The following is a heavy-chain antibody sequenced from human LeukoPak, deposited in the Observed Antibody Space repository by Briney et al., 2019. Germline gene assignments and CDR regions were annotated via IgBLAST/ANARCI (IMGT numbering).Heavy chain of an antibody. CDR1: GGSFSGYY. Sequence: SETLSLTCAVYGGSFSGYYWSWIRQPPGKGLEWIGEINHSGSTNYNPPLKSRVTISVDTSKNQFSLKLSSVTAADTAVYYCARRLGRKFGERFYYYHYMDVWGKGTTVTISS. J-gene: IGHJ6*03. CDR2: INHSGST. CDR3: ARRLGRKFGERFYYYHYMDV. D-gene: IGHD3-10*01. V-gene: IGHV4-34*01.